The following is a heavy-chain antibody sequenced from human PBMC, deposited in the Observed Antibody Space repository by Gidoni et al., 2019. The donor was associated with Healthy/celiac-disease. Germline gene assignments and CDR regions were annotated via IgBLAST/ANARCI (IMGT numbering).Heavy chain of an antibody. D-gene: IGHD6-13*01. V-gene: IGHV1-46*03. Sequence: QVQLVQSGAEVKKPGASVKVSCKASGYTFPSYYMHWVRQAPGQGLEWMGIINPSGGSTSYAQKFQGRVTMTRDTSTSTVYMELSSLRSEDTAVYYCARGAAPELYYYYGMDVWGQGTTVTVSS. CDR3: ARGAAPELYYYYGMDV. J-gene: IGHJ6*02. CDR1: GYTFPSYY. CDR2: INPSGGST.